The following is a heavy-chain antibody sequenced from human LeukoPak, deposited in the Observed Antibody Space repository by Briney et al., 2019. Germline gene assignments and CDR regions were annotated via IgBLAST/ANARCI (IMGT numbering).Heavy chain of an antibody. CDR3: ARGKYQLLMGAFDI. Sequence: SETLSLTCTVSGGSISSYYWSWIRQPAGKGLEWIGRIYTSGSTNYNPSLKSRVTMSVGTSKNQFSLKLNSVTAADTAVYYCARGKYQLLMGAFDIWGQGTMVTVSS. J-gene: IGHJ3*02. D-gene: IGHD2-2*01. CDR1: GGSISSYY. V-gene: IGHV4-4*07. CDR2: IYTSGST.